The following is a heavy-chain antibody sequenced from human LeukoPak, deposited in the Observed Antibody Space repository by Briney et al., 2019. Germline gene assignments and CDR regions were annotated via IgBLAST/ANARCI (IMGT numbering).Heavy chain of an antibody. CDR2: INTNTGNP. CDR1: GYTFTSSA. D-gene: IGHD3-22*01. J-gene: IGHJ5*02. V-gene: IGHV7-4-1*02. Sequence: GASVKVSCKASGYTFTSSALNWVRQAPGQGLEWMGWINTNTGNPTYAQGFTGRFVFSLDTSVSTAYLQISSLKAEDTAVYYCARGLYYYDSSGKNNWFDPWGQGTLVTVSS. CDR3: ARGLYYYDSSGKNNWFDP.